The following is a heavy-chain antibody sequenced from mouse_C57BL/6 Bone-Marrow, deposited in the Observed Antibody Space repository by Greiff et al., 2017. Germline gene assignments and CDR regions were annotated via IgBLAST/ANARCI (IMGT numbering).Heavy chain of an antibody. CDR3: ARGYGSRWYFDY. CDR2: INPGSGGT. CDR1: GYAFTNYL. J-gene: IGHJ2*01. D-gene: IGHD1-1*01. V-gene: IGHV1-54*01. Sequence: QVQLQQSGAELVRPGTSVKVSCKASGYAFTNYLIEWVKQRPGQGLEWIGVINPGSGGTNYNEKFKGKATLTADKSSSTAYMQLSSLTSEDSAVYVCARGYGSRWYFDYWGQGTTLTVSS.